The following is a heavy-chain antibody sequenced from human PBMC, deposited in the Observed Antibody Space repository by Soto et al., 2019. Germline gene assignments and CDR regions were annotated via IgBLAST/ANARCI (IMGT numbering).Heavy chain of an antibody. Sequence: LRLSCAASGVTFSTYIMNWFRQAPGKGLEWVSYISSNTSNTYYEDYVKCRFTISRDNAKNSLYLQMNSLRDEDTAVYYCAREGSTSYYFYYGMHXWGQGTTVTVS. CDR3: AREGSTSYYFYYGMHX. CDR1: GVTFSTYI. CDR2: ISSNTSNT. V-gene: IGHV3-48*02. D-gene: IGHD3-10*01. J-gene: IGHJ6*02.